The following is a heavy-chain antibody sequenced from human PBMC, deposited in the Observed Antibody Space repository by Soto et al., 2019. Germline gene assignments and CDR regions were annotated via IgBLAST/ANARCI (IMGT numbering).Heavy chain of an antibody. CDR1: GASISTNNW. D-gene: IGHD6-13*01. V-gene: IGHV4-4*02. CDR3: AVPGAGDFDY. CDR2: VYHSGST. Sequence: PSETLSLTCAVSGASISTNNWWSFVRQPPGKGLEWIGEVYHSGSTNCNPSLKSRVTISIDKSKNQFSLRLTSMTAADTAVYYCAVPGAGDFDYWSQGTLVTVSS. J-gene: IGHJ4*02.